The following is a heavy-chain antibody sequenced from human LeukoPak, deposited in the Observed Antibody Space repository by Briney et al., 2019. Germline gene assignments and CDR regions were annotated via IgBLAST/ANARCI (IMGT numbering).Heavy chain of an antibody. CDR3: ARDWSQLAFDY. CDR2: ISYDGSNK. J-gene: IGHJ4*02. CDR1: GFTFSSYA. Sequence: GGSLRLSCAASGFTFSSYAMHWVRQAPGKGLEWVAVISYDGSNKYYADSVEGRFTISRDNSKNTLYLQMNSLRAEDTAVYYCARDWSQLAFDYWGQGTLVTVSS. D-gene: IGHD5-18*01. V-gene: IGHV3-30-3*01.